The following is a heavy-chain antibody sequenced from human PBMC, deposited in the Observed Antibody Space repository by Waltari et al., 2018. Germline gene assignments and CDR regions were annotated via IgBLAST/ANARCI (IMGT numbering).Heavy chain of an antibody. V-gene: IGHV4-34*01. CDR1: GGSLRGYS. J-gene: IGHJ5*02. Sequence: VQLQQWGAGRLKPSETLSPTCAVYGGSLRGYSWNWVRQPPGKGLEWIGEIHPSGSTTYNPSLESRVTMSVDTSKNQFSLKLRSVTAADTAVYYCARGTDHAKCHHWGQGTLVTVDS. CDR3: ARGTDHAKCHH. CDR2: IHPSGST. D-gene: IGHD2-21*02.